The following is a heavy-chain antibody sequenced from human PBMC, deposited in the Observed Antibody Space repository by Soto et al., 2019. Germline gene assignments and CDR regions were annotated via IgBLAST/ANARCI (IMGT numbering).Heavy chain of an antibody. CDR2: INPSGGTT. CDR1: GYSFTNYY. J-gene: IGHJ4*02. Sequence: QMQLVQSGAEVKKPGASVKVSCKASGYSFTNYYMHWVRQAPGQGLEWMGIINPSGGTTRYARKLQGRITITSDTSTSTVYMEVSSLSSEDTAVYYCARDGATMGSYYLDYWGQGTLVTVSS. V-gene: IGHV1-46*01. CDR3: ARDGATMGSYYLDY. D-gene: IGHD5-12*01.